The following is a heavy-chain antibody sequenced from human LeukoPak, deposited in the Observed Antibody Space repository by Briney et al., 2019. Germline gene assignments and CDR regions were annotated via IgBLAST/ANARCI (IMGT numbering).Heavy chain of an antibody. Sequence: GGSLRLSCAASGFTFSSYSMNWVRQAPGKGLGWVSSISSSSSYIYYADSVKGRFTISRDNAKNSLYLQMNSLRAEDTAVYYCARGVVVVKGKSLFDYWGQGTLVTVSS. CDR1: GFTFSSYS. J-gene: IGHJ4*02. CDR2: ISSSSSYI. CDR3: ARGVVVVKGKSLFDY. D-gene: IGHD3-22*01. V-gene: IGHV3-21*01.